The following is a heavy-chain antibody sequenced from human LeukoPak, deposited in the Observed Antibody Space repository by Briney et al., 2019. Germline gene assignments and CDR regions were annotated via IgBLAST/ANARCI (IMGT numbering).Heavy chain of an antibody. V-gene: IGHV3-73*01. J-gene: IGHJ4*02. CDR1: GFTFSGSA. Sequence: GGSLRLSCAASGFTFSGSAMHWVRQASGKGLEWVGRIRSKANSYATAYAASVKGRFTISRDDSKNTAYLQMNSLRTEDTAVYYCTRVLTVTLDLWDYWGQGTLVTVSS. D-gene: IGHD4-17*01. CDR2: IRSKANSYAT. CDR3: TRVLTVTLDLWDY.